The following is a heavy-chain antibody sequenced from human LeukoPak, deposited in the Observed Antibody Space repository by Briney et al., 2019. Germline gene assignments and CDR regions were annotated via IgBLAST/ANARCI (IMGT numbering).Heavy chain of an antibody. Sequence: GGSLRLSCAASGFTFRNYAMNWVRQAPGQGLEWVTTISGCGDTTYYADSVKGRFTISRDDSRSTLYLQMNSLRAEDTAKYYCAKCEAGVATICGGLYYWGQGTLVTVSS. CDR1: GFTFRNYA. J-gene: IGHJ4*02. D-gene: IGHD5-12*01. V-gene: IGHV3-23*01. CDR2: ISGCGDTT. CDR3: AKCEAGVATICGGLYY.